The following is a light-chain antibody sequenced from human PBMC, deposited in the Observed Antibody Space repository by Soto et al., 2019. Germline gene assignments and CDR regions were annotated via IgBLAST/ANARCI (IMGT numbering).Light chain of an antibody. J-gene: IGKJ2*01. Sequence: EIVLTQSPGTLSLSPGERATLSCRASQSVSSSYLAWYQQKPGQAPRLLIYGASSRATGIPDRFSGSGSGTDFTLTISRLEPEVFAVYYCQQYGSPYTFGQGTKLEIK. CDR1: QSVSSSY. V-gene: IGKV3-20*01. CDR2: GAS. CDR3: QQYGSPYT.